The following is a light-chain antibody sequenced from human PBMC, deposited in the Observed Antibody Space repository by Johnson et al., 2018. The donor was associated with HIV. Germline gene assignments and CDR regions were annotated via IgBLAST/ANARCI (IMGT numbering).Light chain of an antibody. CDR1: SSNIGNNY. V-gene: IGLV1-51*01. CDR2: DND. Sequence: QPVLTQPPSVSAAPGQKVTISCSGSSSNIGNNYVSWYQQVPGTAPILLIYDNDKRPSGIPDRFSGSKSGTSATLAITGLQTGDEADYYCGTWDSTLSAGIFGTGTKVTVL. CDR3: GTWDSTLSAGI. J-gene: IGLJ1*01.